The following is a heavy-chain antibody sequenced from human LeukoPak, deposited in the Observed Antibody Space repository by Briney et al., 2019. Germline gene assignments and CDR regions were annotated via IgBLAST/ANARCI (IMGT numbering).Heavy chain of an antibody. J-gene: IGHJ3*02. CDR1: SYTFTNYA. Sequence: GASVKVSCKASSYTFTNYAFTWVRQAPGQGLEWMGWISAYNGNTNYAQKLQGRVTMTTDTSTSTAYMELRSLRSDDTAVYYCARDGGWLGLDAFDIWGQGTMVTVSS. CDR3: ARDGGWLGLDAFDI. CDR2: ISAYNGNT. V-gene: IGHV1-18*01. D-gene: IGHD2-15*01.